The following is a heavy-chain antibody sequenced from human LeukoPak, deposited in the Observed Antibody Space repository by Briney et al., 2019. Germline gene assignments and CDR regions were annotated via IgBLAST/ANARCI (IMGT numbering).Heavy chain of an antibody. J-gene: IGHJ4*02. CDR3: ARTHSSGWHFDY. Sequence: GGSLRLSCAASGFTFSGSWMSWVRQAPGKGLEWVASIKRDESAIFYLASVKGRFTISRDNAKNSLYLQMNSLRAEDTAVYYCARTHSSGWHFDYWGQGTLVTVSS. CDR2: IKRDESAI. D-gene: IGHD6-19*01. CDR1: GFTFSGSW. V-gene: IGHV3-7*01.